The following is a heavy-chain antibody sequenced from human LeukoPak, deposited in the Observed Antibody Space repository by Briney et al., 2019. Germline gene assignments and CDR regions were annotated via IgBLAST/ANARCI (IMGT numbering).Heavy chain of an antibody. J-gene: IGHJ4*02. CDR3: ARHLGDGYNAFDY. CDR1: GYSFSNYW. CDR2: IYPDDSDT. V-gene: IGHV5-51*01. D-gene: IGHD5-24*01. Sequence: GESLKISCKGSGYSFSNYWIGWVRQMPGKGLEWMGIIYPDDSDTRYSPSFQGQVTISADKSISTAYLQWSSLKASDTAMYYCARHLGDGYNAFDYWGQGTLVTVSS.